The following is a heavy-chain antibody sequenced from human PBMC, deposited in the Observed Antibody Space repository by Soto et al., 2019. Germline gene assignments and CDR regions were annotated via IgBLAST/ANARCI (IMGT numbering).Heavy chain of an antibody. V-gene: IGHV3-21*01. CDR1: GFTFSSYS. D-gene: IGHD3-10*01. CDR3: ARSLGTYYYGSGEIDY. CDR2: ISSSSSYI. Sequence: GGSLRLSCAASGFTFSSYSMNWVRQAPGKGLEWVSSISSSSSYIYYADSVKGRFTISRDNAKNSLYLQMNSLRAEDTAVYYCARSLGTYYYGSGEIDYWGQGTLVTVSS. J-gene: IGHJ4*02.